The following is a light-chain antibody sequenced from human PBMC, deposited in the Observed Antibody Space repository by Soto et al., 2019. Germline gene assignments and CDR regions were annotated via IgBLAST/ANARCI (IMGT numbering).Light chain of an antibody. V-gene: IGKV1-39*01. J-gene: IGKJ1*01. CDR2: AAS. CDR1: QSISNY. Sequence: DLQMTQSPSSLSASVGDRVTITCRASQSISNYLNWYQQKPGKAPKLLMYAASRLQSGVPSRFRGSGSGTDFTLTSSSLQPEDFATYYCQHSYGTPRTFGQGIKVEIK. CDR3: QHSYGTPRT.